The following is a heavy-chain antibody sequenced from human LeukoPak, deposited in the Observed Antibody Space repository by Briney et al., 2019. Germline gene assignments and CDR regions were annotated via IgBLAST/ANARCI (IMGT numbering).Heavy chain of an antibody. Sequence: GGSLRLSCAASGFAFSSFSMNWVRQAPGKGLEWVSYIRTSGTNTDYTGSVKGRFTISRDNAKNSLYLQMNSLRAEDTAVYYCARMNYVSSGWGAPFDYWGQGTLLTVSS. V-gene: IGHV3-48*04. D-gene: IGHD1-7*01. J-gene: IGHJ4*02. CDR2: IRTSGTNT. CDR1: GFAFSSFS. CDR3: ARMNYVSSGWGAPFDY.